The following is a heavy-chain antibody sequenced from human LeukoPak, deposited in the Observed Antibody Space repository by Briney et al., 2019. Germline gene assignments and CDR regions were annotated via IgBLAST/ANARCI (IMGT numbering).Heavy chain of an antibody. CDR3: AKDPSSGWYLAFDY. CDR1: GFTFSDYY. CDR2: ISSSSSSI. Sequence: GGSLRLSCAASGFTFSDYYMSWIRQAPGKGLEWVSYISSSSSSIYYADSVKGRFTISRDNSKNTLYLQMHSLRAEDTAVYYCAKDPSSGWYLAFDYWGQGTLVTVSS. V-gene: IGHV3-11*04. J-gene: IGHJ4*02. D-gene: IGHD6-19*01.